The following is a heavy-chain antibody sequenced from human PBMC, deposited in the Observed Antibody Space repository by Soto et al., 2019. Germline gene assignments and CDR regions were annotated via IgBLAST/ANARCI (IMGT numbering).Heavy chain of an antibody. CDR1: GYTFNYYG. J-gene: IGHJ4*02. CDR3: ARNWSRYFDSSGLMWFY. Sequence: ASVKVSCKASGYTFNYYGISWVRQAPGQGLEWVGWISAHNGDTKYAQNLQGRLTLTTDTSTSTAYMELTSLTSDDTAVYYCARNWSRYFDSSGLMWFYWGQGTLVTVSS. V-gene: IGHV1-18*04. D-gene: IGHD3-22*01. CDR2: ISAHNGDT.